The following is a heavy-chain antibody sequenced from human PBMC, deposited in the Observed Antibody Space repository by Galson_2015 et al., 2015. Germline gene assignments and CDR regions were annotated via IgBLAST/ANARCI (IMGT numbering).Heavy chain of an antibody. CDR1: GYTFTSYG. V-gene: IGHV1-18*01. D-gene: IGHD3-10*01. CDR2: ISAYNGNT. J-gene: IGHJ5*02. CDR3: ARSFIGSMYNWFGP. Sequence: SVKVSCKASGYTFTSYGVSWVRQAPGQGLEWMGWISAYNGNTNYAQKLQGRVTMTTDTSTSTAYMELRSLTSDDTAVYYCARSFIGSMYNWFGPWGQGTLVTVSS.